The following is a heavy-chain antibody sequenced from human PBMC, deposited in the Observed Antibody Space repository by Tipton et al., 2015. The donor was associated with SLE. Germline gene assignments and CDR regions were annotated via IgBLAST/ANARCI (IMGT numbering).Heavy chain of an antibody. J-gene: IGHJ5*01. CDR1: GVSVNIPADY. D-gene: IGHD3/OR15-3a*01. CDR2: IYLGRLP. Sequence: TLSLTCAVSGVSVNIPADYWTWIRQHPEKGLEWIGYIYLGRLPHYNPALTSRLTLSADTSTNELSLTLTSVTAADTDIYYCTGDRRTSRGVFLGSWGQGVRVTVSS. CDR3: TGDRRTSRGVFLGS. V-gene: IGHV4-31*11.